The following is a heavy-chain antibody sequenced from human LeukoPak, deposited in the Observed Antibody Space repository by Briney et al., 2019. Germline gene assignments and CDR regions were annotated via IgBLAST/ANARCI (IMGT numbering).Heavy chain of an antibody. CDR1: GFTFSSYA. CDR2: ISGSGGST. V-gene: IGHV3-23*01. CDR3: AKRYSGRPYYFDY. D-gene: IGHD1-26*01. J-gene: IGHJ4*02. Sequence: PGGSLRLSCAASGFTFSSYAMSWVRQAPGKGLEWVSAISGSGGSTYYADSVKGRFTISRDNSKNTLYPQMNSLRAEDTAVYYCAKRYSGRPYYFDYWGQGTLVTVSS.